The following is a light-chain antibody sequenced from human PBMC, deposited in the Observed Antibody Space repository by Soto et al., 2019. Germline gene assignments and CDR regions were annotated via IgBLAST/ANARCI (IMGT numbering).Light chain of an antibody. Sequence: SYELTRPPSVSVSPGQTASITCSGDELGDKYASWYQQKPGQSPILVIYQDTNRPSGIPERFSGSNSGNTATLTISGTQAMDEANYYCQAWDSTTEVFGGGTKLTVL. J-gene: IGLJ2*01. CDR3: QAWDSTTEV. V-gene: IGLV3-1*01. CDR1: ELGDKY. CDR2: QDT.